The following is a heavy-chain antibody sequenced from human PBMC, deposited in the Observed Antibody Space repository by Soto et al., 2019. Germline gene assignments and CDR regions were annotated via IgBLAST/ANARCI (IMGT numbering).Heavy chain of an antibody. CDR2: FDPEDGET. J-gene: IGHJ3*02. D-gene: IGHD3-3*01. CDR1: GYTLTELS. V-gene: IGHV1-24*01. CDR3: ATGGLEWHHHDAFDI. Sequence: ASVKVSCKVSGYTLTELSMHWVRQAPGKGLEWMGGFDPEDGETIYAQKFQGRVTMTEDTSTDTAYMELSSLRSEDTAVYYCATGGLEWHHHDAFDIWGQGTMVTVS.